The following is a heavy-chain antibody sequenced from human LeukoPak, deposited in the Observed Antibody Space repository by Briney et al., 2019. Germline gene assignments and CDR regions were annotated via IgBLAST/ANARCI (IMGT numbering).Heavy chain of an antibody. CDR2: VYDNGNT. Sequence: SDTLSLTCTVPGGSITGHYWTWIRQSPGKGLEWIGFVYDNGNTNYNSSLQSRVTMSVDTSTNQLSLKMTSVTAADTAIYYCARVFRGVVTSNWFDPWGQGTLVT. CDR3: ARVFRGVVTSNWFDP. V-gene: IGHV4-59*11. D-gene: IGHD2-21*02. CDR1: GGSITGHY. J-gene: IGHJ5*02.